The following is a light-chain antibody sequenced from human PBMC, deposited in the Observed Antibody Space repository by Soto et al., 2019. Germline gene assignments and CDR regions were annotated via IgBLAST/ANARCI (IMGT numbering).Light chain of an antibody. J-gene: IGKJ1*01. V-gene: IGKV3-20*01. CDR2: GAS. Sequence: EIVLTQSRGTLSLSPGERATLSCRASQSVSSSYLAWYQQKPGQAPRLLIYGASSRATGIPDRFSGSGSGTDFTLTISRLEPEDFAVYYCQQYGRLPRTFGQGTKVEIK. CDR3: QQYGRLPRT. CDR1: QSVSSSY.